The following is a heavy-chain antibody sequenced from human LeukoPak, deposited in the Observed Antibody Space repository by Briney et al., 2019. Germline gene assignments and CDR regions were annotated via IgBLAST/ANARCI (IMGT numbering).Heavy chain of an antibody. J-gene: IGHJ5*02. CDR2: INHSGST. D-gene: IGHD4-17*01. Sequence: SETLSLTCAVYGGSFSVYYWSWMRQPPGKGLEWMGEINHSGSTNYNPSLKSRVTISVDTSKNQFSLKLSSVPAADTAVYYCARRSGYTYGDYGGRGSWFDPWGQGTLVTVSS. CDR3: ARRSGYTYGDYGGRGSWFDP. V-gene: IGHV4-34*01. CDR1: GGSFSVYY.